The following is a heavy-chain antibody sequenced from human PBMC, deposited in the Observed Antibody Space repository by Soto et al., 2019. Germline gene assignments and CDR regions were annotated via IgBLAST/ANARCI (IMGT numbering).Heavy chain of an antibody. CDR3: ARSFGICCGGDCYYYYGMDV. CDR1: GGSISSGGYS. CDR2: IYHSGST. D-gene: IGHD2-21*02. J-gene: IGHJ6*02. V-gene: IGHV4-30-2*01. Sequence: SDTLSLTCAVSGGSISSGGYSWSWIRQPPGKGLEWIGYIYHSGSTYYNPSLKSRVTISVDRSKNQFSLKLSSVTAADTAVYYCARSFGICCGGDCYYYYGMDVWGQGTTVTVSS.